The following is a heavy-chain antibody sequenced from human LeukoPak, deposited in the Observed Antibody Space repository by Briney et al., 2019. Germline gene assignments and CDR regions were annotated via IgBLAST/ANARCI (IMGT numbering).Heavy chain of an antibody. Sequence: GGSLRLSCAASGFSFSSYAMHWVRQAPGKGLEWVALIWYDATNKYYADSVKGRFTISRDNSKNTLYLQMNSLRAEDTAVYYCARDGVRSGYHEGPDYWGQGTLVTVSS. CDR2: IWYDATNK. CDR3: ARDGVRSGYHEGPDY. D-gene: IGHD3-22*01. V-gene: IGHV3-33*01. CDR1: GFSFSSYA. J-gene: IGHJ4*02.